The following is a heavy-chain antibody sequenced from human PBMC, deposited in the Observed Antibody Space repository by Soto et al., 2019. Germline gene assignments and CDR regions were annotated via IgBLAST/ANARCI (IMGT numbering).Heavy chain of an antibody. J-gene: IGHJ6*03. Sequence: GGSLRLSCAASGFPFSNYGMHWVRQAPGKGLEWVAVISFDGHNEDYADSVKGRFTISRDNSKSTLYLQMNSLRAEDTAVYYCAKDPEAVHSDYYYYYYMDVWGKGTTVTVSS. V-gene: IGHV3-30*18. D-gene: IGHD1-1*01. CDR3: AKDPEAVHSDYYYYYYMDV. CDR1: GFPFSNYG. CDR2: ISFDGHNE.